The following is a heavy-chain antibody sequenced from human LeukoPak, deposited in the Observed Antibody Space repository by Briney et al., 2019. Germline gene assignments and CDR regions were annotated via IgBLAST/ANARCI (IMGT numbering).Heavy chain of an antibody. CDR1: GFTFSSYA. CDR3: AKDRGSYYEGFDY. J-gene: IGHJ4*02. Sequence: GGSLRLSCAASGFTFSSYAMSWVRQAPGKGLEWVSGISGSGDNTYYADSVKGRFTISRDNSKNTLYVQVNSLGTEDTAAYYCAKDRGSYYEGFDYWGQGTLVTVSS. D-gene: IGHD1-26*01. V-gene: IGHV3-23*01. CDR2: ISGSGDNT.